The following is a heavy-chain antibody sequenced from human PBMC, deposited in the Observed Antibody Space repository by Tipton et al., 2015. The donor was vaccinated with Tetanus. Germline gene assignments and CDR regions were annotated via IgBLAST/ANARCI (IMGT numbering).Heavy chain of an antibody. CDR3: ATGRTLDY. CDR2: IRSTSSYI. J-gene: IGHJ4*02. D-gene: IGHD1-26*01. V-gene: IGHV3-21*01. Sequence: GSLRLSCAASGFTFSSHWMNWVRQAPGKGLEWLSSIRSTSSYIYYADSVKGRFTVSRDNAKNSLSLQMKSLGDEDTAVYYCATGRTLDYWGQGTRVTVST. CDR1: GFTFSSHW.